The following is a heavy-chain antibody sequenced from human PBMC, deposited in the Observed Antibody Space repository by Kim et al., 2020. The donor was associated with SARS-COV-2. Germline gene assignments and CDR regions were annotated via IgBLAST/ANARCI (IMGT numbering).Heavy chain of an antibody. CDR3: ARLDVGDYYGSGSYGGLDV. CDR1: GFTFSSYW. J-gene: IGHJ6*02. CDR2: IKQDGSEK. Sequence: GGSLRLSCAASGFTFSSYWMSWVRQAPGKGLEWVANIKQDGSEKYYVDSVKGRFTISRDNAKNSLYLQMNSLRAEDTAVYYCARLDVGDYYGSGSYGGLDVWGQGTTVTVSS. V-gene: IGHV3-7*03. D-gene: IGHD3-10*01.